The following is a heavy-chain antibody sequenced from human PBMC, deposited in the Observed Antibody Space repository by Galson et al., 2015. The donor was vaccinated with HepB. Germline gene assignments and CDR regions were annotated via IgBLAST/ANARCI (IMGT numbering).Heavy chain of an antibody. J-gene: IGHJ4*02. V-gene: IGHV1-24*01. CDR3: ATDLRLVVGDTWRDY. Sequence: SVKVSCKVSGITLNELPMHWVRHTPGQGLEWMGGYLPEEEKTIYAQKFQGRLTMTEDTSTDTAYMELRSLKSEDTATYFCATDLRLVVGDTWRDYWGQGTLVTVSS. D-gene: IGHD3-22*01. CDR2: YLPEEEKT. CDR1: GITLNELP.